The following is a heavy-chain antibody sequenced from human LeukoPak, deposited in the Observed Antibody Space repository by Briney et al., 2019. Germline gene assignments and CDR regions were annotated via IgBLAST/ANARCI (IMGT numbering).Heavy chain of an antibody. CDR2: ISSSSSYI. D-gene: IGHD3-3*01. CDR1: GFTFSSYS. Sequence: PGGSLRLSCAASGFTFSSYSVNWVRQAPGKGLEWVSSISSSSSYIYYADSVKGRFTISRDNAKNSLYLQMNSLRAEDTAVYYCAREKLWSGYFDYWGQGTLVTVSS. V-gene: IGHV3-21*01. J-gene: IGHJ4*02. CDR3: AREKLWSGYFDY.